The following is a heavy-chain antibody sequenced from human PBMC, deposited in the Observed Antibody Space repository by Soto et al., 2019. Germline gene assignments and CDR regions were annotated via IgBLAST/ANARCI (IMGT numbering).Heavy chain of an antibody. CDR2: IIPLLGMT. CDR1: GDTFITHT. V-gene: IGHV1-69*04. D-gene: IGHD2-15*01. J-gene: IGHJ6*04. CDR3: ARDQYCSVSTCFGCPDG. Sequence: QVQLLQSGSLLKRPGSSVKISCQASGDTFITHTLTWVRQAPGQGPEWVGRIIPLLGMTDYAQRFQGRVTLTAYKSTPSPYMVLGSLTSEDTAISYCARDQYCSVSTCFGCPDGWGTGTALTVSS.